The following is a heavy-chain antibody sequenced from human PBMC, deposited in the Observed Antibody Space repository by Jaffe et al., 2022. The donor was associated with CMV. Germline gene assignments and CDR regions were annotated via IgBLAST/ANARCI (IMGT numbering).Heavy chain of an antibody. CDR2: VSGTGATT. J-gene: IGHJ4*02. CDR3: VKDHGLFKRLD. V-gene: IGHV3-23*04. Sequence: EVQLVESGGDLVQPGGSLRLSCATSGFRFVDYAMSWVRQPPGKGLEWVSAVSGTGATTHYADSVKGRFTSSRDTSKNTLYLQMNSLRVEDTAIYYCVKDHGLFKRLDWGQGTLVTVS. CDR1: GFRFVDYA. D-gene: IGHD2-21*01.